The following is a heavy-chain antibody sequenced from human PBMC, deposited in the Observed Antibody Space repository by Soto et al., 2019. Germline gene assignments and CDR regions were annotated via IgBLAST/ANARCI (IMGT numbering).Heavy chain of an antibody. CDR2: IYHSGST. J-gene: IGHJ4*02. CDR1: GGSISSGGYS. Sequence: PSETLSLTCAVSGGSISSGGYSWSWIRQPPGKGLEWIGYIYHSGSTYYNPSLKSRVTISVDRSKNQFSLKLSSVTAADTAVYSCARVPDYWGQGTLVTVSS. CDR3: ARVPDY. V-gene: IGHV4-30-2*01.